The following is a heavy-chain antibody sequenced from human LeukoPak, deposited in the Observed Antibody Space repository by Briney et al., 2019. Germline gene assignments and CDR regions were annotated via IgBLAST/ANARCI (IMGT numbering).Heavy chain of an antibody. CDR3: ARARLGYYDEYFDP. CDR1: GFTFSDYS. Sequence: PGGSLRLSSATSGFTFSDYSMTWVRQAPGKGLEWVSSITSTSSHINYADSVRGRFTISRDNAKNALFLQMTSLTDEDTALYYCARARLGYYDEYFDPWGQGTQVTVSS. CDR2: ITSTSSHI. V-gene: IGHV3-21*01. J-gene: IGHJ5*02. D-gene: IGHD3-16*01.